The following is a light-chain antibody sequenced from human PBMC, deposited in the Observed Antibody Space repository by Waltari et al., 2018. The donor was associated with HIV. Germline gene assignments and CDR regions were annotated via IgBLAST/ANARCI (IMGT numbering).Light chain of an antibody. CDR1: SSNIGSNF. V-gene: IGLV1-47*01. J-gene: IGLJ3*02. CDR2: GNN. CDR3: AAWDDSLGGLWV. Sequence: QSVLTQPPSASETPGQRVTISCSGSSSNIGSNFVYWYQQLPGTAPKLLIYGNNQRPSGFPDRFSGSRSGTSASLAISGLRSEDEADYDCAAWDDSLGGLWVSGGGTKLTVL.